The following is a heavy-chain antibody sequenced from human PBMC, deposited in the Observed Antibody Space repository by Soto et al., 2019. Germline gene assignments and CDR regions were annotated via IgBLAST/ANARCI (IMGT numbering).Heavy chain of an antibody. J-gene: IGHJ2*01. CDR3: ARSIAAAGNWYFDL. D-gene: IGHD6-13*01. V-gene: IGHV1-3*01. CDR1: GYTFTSYA. CDR2: INAGNGNT. Sequence: ASVKVSCKASGYTFTSYAMHWVRQAPGQRLEWMGWINAGNGNTKYSQKFQGRVTITRDTSASTAYMELSSLRSEDTAVYYCARSIAAAGNWYFDLWARGTLVTVSS.